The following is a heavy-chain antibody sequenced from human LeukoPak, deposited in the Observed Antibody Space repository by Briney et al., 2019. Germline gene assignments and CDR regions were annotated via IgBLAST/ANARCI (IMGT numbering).Heavy chain of an antibody. CDR2: IKEDGSEK. J-gene: IGHJ4*02. Sequence: PGGSLRLSCAASGFTFSSYWMSWVRQAPGKGPEWVANIKEDGSEKNSVGSVKGRFTISRDNAKSSLYLQMDSLRAEDTAVYYCARDGGITFIDYWGQGTLVTVSS. D-gene: IGHD3-16*01. V-gene: IGHV3-7*01. CDR1: GFTFSSYW. CDR3: ARDGGITFIDY.